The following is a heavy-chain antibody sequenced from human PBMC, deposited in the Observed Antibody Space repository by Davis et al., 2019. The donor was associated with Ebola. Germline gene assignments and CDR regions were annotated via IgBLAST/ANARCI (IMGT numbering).Heavy chain of an antibody. D-gene: IGHD3-10*01. CDR3: ARRGSGDKGAFDI. Sequence: PSETLSLTCTVSGGSTSNYYWSWIRQPPGKGLEWIGYIYYSGSTNYNPSLKSRVTISLDTSKNQFSLKLSSVTAADTAIYYCARRGSGDKGAFDIWGQGTMVAVSS. J-gene: IGHJ3*02. V-gene: IGHV4-59*08. CDR2: IYYSGST. CDR1: GGSTSNYY.